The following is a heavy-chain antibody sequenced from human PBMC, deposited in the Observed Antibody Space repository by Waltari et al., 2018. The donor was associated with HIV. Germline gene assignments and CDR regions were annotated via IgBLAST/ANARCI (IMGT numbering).Heavy chain of an antibody. J-gene: IGHJ5*02. V-gene: IGHV4-59*01. D-gene: IGHD6-6*01. CDR1: GVPITNYY. Sequence: QVQLQESGPGLVKPSETLSPTCIVSGVPITNYYWSSTRQSPGKGLEWIGYISECGNLKYNPSLESGVVISVVTSKNRLSLKVNCVTTADTTIYYCARGGVVLGSRLGTWGPGNLVIVSS. CDR2: ISECGNL. CDR3: ARGGVVLGSRLGT.